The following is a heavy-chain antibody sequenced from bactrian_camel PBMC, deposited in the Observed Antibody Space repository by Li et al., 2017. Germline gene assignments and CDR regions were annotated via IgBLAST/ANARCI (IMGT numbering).Heavy chain of an antibody. CDR1: GDTIDRYC. J-gene: IGHJ4*01. CDR2: IESDGTT. V-gene: IGHV3S9*01. CDR3: APDSSPQMGCY. D-gene: IGHD3*01. Sequence: VQLVESGGGSVQVGGSLTLSCVASGDTIDRYCMGWFRQISDREREGVAGIESDGTTSYADSVKGRFTISQNDAKNVVYLQMDNMKLDDTAMYYCAPDSSPQMGCYWTRGTQVTVS.